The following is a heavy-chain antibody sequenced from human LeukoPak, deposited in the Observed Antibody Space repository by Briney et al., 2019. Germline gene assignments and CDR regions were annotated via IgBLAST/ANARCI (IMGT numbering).Heavy chain of an antibody. CDR2: IYYSGST. CDR3: TRGSIAYYYMDV. CDR1: GGSFSSYY. V-gene: IGHV4-59*01. D-gene: IGHD3-22*01. Sequence: SETLSLTCAVYGGSFSSYYWSWIRQPPGKGLEWIGNIYYSGSTNYNPSLKSRVTISVDTSKNQFSLKLSSVTAADTAVYYCTRGSIAYYYMDVWGKGTTVTISS. J-gene: IGHJ6*03.